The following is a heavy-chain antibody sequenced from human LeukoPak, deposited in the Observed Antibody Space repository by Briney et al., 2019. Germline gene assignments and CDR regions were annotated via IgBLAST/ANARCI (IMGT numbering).Heavy chain of an antibody. CDR2: IIPIFGTA. V-gene: IGHV1-69*13. CDR1: GGTFSSYA. CDR3: ARDFLRLRFVVVPAALGRGWFDP. J-gene: IGHJ5*02. Sequence: GASVKVSCKASGGTFSSYAISWVRQAPGQGLEWMGGIIPIFGTANYAQKFQGRVTITADESTSTAYMELSSLRSEDTAVYYCARDFLRLRFVVVPAALGRGWFDPWGQGTLVTVSS. D-gene: IGHD2-2*01.